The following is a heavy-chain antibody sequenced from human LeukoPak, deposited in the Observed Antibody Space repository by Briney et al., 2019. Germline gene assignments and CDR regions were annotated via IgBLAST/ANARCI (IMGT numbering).Heavy chain of an antibody. CDR2: ISYGGSNK. CDR3: AKDRVQLWFGEVDY. CDR1: GFTFSSYA. V-gene: IGHV3-30*04. D-gene: IGHD5-18*01. Sequence: PGGSLRLSCAASGFTFSSYAMHWVRQAPGKGLEWVAVISYGGSNKYYADSVKGRFTISRDNSKNTLYLQMNSLRAEDTAVYYCAKDRVQLWFGEVDYWGQGTLVTVSS. J-gene: IGHJ4*02.